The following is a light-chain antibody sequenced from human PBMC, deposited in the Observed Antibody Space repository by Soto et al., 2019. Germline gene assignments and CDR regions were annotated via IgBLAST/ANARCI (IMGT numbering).Light chain of an antibody. CDR1: SSDVGGYNY. Sequence: QSALTQPASVSGSPGQSITISCTGNSSDVGGYNYVSWYQLHPGKAPKLMIYEVANRPSGVSNRFSGSKSGNTASLTISGLQAEDEADYYCSSYASSSTLVFGGGTKLTVL. CDR2: EVA. J-gene: IGLJ2*01. V-gene: IGLV2-14*01. CDR3: SSYASSSTLV.